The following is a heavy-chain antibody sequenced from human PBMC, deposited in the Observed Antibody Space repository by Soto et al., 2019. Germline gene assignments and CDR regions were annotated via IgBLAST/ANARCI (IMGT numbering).Heavy chain of an antibody. Sequence: KTSETLSLTCAVSGYSISSSNWWGWIRQPPGKGLEWIGYIYYSGSTYYNPSLKSRVTMSVDTSKNQFSLKLSSVTAVDTAVYYCASQTGANDAFDIWGQGTMVTVSS. J-gene: IGHJ3*02. CDR2: IYYSGST. D-gene: IGHD4-17*01. CDR3: ASQTGANDAFDI. V-gene: IGHV4-28*01. CDR1: GYSISSSNW.